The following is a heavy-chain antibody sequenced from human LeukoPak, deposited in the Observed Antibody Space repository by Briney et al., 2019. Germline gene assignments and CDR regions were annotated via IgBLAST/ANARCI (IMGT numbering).Heavy chain of an antibody. CDR3: ARAPDYGDYHFDY. CDR1: GFTFSDYY. V-gene: IGHV3-11*06. CDR2: ITSRGGYT. D-gene: IGHD4-17*01. J-gene: IGHJ4*02. Sequence: PGGSLRLSCAASGFTFSDYYMSWIRQAPGKGLEWVSYITSRGGYTNYADSVKGRFTISRDNAENSLSLQMNSLRAEDTAVYYCARAPDYGDYHFDYWGQETLVTVSS.